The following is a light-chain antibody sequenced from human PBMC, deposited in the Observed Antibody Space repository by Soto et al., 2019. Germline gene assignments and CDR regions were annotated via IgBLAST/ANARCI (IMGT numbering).Light chain of an antibody. CDR2: AAS. J-gene: IGKJ1*01. Sequence: AIRMTQSPSSFSASTGDRVTITCRASQHIGTYLAWYQQKPGKAPNLLIYAASTLQSWVPSKFSGSGSGTDFTLTISCLQAEDFATYSCQQYYDYPRTFGQGTQVEIK. CDR1: QHIGTY. V-gene: IGKV1-8*01. CDR3: QQYYDYPRT.